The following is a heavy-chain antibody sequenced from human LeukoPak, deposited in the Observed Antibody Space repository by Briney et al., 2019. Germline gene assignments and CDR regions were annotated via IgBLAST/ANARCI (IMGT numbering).Heavy chain of an antibody. J-gene: IGHJ4*02. CDR3: ARDRDQVSFDY. Sequence: PGGSLRLSCAASGFTFSSYSMNWVRQAPGKGLEWVSSISSSSTYIYYADSVKGRFTISRDHAKNSLYLQMNSLRAEDTAVYYCARDRDQVSFDYWGQGTLVTVSS. V-gene: IGHV3-21*01. CDR2: ISSSSTYI. CDR1: GFTFSSYS. D-gene: IGHD3-10*01.